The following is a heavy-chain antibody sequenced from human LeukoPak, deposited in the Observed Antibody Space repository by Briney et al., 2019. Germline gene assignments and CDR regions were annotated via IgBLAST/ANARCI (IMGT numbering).Heavy chain of an antibody. J-gene: IGHJ4*02. Sequence: PGGSLRLSCAASGFTFSSYAMSWVRQAPGKGLEWVSSISSSSSYIYYADSVKGRFTISRDNAKNSLYLQMNSLRAEDTAVYYCAVGRREYYFDYWGQGTLVTVSS. CDR2: ISSSSSYI. CDR1: GFTFSSYA. D-gene: IGHD1-1*01. CDR3: AVGRREYYFDY. V-gene: IGHV3-21*01.